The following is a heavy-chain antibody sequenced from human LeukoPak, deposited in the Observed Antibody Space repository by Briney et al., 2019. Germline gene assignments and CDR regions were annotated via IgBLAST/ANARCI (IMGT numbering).Heavy chain of an antibody. V-gene: IGHV4-59*01. CDR2: IYYSGST. D-gene: IGHD4-17*01. J-gene: IGHJ5*02. CDR3: ARDQYGDYAFDP. Sequence: PSETLSLTCTVSGGSISSYYWSWIRQPPGKGLEWIGYIYYSGSTNYNPSLRSRVTISVDTSKNQFSLKLSSVTAADTAVYYCARDQYGDYAFDPWGQGTLVTVSS. CDR1: GGSISSYY.